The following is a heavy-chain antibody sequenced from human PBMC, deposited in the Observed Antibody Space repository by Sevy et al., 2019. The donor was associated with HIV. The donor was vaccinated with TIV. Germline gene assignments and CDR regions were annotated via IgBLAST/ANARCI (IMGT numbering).Heavy chain of an antibody. CDR2: FDPEDGER. Sequence: ASVKVSCKVSGYTLTKLSMHWVRQAPGKRLEWMGSFDPEDGERMYAQKFQGRVTLTEDTSADTAYMELSCLRSEDTAVYYCAATKDYYDNSGSPFDYWGQGTLVTVSS. CDR1: GYTLTKLS. CDR3: AATKDYYDNSGSPFDY. D-gene: IGHD3-22*01. J-gene: IGHJ4*02. V-gene: IGHV1-24*01.